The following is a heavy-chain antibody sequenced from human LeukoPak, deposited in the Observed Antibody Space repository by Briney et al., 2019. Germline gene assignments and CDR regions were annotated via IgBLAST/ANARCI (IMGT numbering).Heavy chain of an antibody. D-gene: IGHD3-22*01. J-gene: IGHJ4*02. Sequence: ASVKVSCKASGYTFTGYYMHWVRQAPGQGLEWMGWINPNSGGTNYAQKFQGRVTMTRDTSISTAYMELSRLRSDDTAVYYCALQHYYYDSSGYYWHYFDYWGQGTLVTVSS. V-gene: IGHV1-2*02. CDR1: GYTFTGYY. CDR2: INPNSGGT. CDR3: ALQHYYYDSSGYYWHYFDY.